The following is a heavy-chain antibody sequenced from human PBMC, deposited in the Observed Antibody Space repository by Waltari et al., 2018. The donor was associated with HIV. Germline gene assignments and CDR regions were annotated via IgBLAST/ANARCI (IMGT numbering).Heavy chain of an antibody. CDR3: ARDIPRMGIDY. Sequence: QVQLVQSGAEVKKPGASVKVSCKASGYTFTSSAMHWVRQAPGQRVEGMGWINAGNGNTKYSQKFQGRVTITRDTSASTAYMELSSLRSEDTAVYYCARDIPRMGIDYWGQGTLVTVSS. D-gene: IGHD2-15*01. J-gene: IGHJ4*02. CDR1: GYTFTSSA. V-gene: IGHV1-3*01. CDR2: INAGNGNT.